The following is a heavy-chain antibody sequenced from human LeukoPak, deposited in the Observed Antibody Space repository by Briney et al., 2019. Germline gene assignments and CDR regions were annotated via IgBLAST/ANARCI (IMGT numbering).Heavy chain of an antibody. V-gene: IGHV3-48*03. Sequence: GGSLRLSCAAAGFTFSSYEMNWVRQAPGKGLEWVSYISSSGSIIYYADSVKGRFTISRDNAKNSLYLQMNSLRAEDTAVYYRAREGGYSSSWYYYYYYMDVWGKGTTVTISS. CDR1: GFTFSSYE. D-gene: IGHD6-13*01. J-gene: IGHJ6*03. CDR2: ISSSGSII. CDR3: AREGGYSSSWYYYYYYMDV.